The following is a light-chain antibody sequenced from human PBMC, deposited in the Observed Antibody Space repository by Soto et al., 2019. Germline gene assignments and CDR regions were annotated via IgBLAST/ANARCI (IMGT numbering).Light chain of an antibody. Sequence: QPVLTQPPSASGSPGQSVTISCTGTSSDVGGYNYVSWYQQHPGKAPKLMIYEVSERPSGVPDRFSGSKSGNTASLTVSGLHAEDEADYYCSSYAGSNIVVFGGGTQLTVL. CDR2: EVS. CDR1: SSDVGGYNY. CDR3: SSYAGSNIVV. V-gene: IGLV2-8*01. J-gene: IGLJ2*01.